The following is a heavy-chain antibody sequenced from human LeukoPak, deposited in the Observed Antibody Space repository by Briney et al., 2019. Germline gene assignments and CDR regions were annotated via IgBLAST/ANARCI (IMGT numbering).Heavy chain of an antibody. CDR2: INQSGNT. D-gene: IGHD6-19*01. CDR3: ARVGRMIAVALFDY. J-gene: IGHJ4*02. V-gene: IGHV4-34*01. CDR1: GGSFSGYH. Sequence: PSETLSLTCGVYGGSFSGYHWNWIRQPPGQGLEWIGEINQSGNTNYNPSLKRRVTISVDMSKCQFSLKLRSMTAADTDVYYCARVGRMIAVALFDYCGQGTLVTVSA.